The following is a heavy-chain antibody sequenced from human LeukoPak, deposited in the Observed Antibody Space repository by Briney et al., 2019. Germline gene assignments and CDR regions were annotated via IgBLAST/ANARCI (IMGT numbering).Heavy chain of an antibody. D-gene: IGHD6-19*01. J-gene: IGHJ4*02. CDR2: INPNSGGT. V-gene: IGHV1-2*02. CDR1: GYTFTGHY. CDR3: ARGGYSSGWYRYFDY. Sequence: ASVKVSCKASGYTFTGHYIHWVRQAPGQGLEWMGWINPNSGGTNYAQKFQGRVTMTRDTSISTAYMELSRLRSDDTAVYYCARGGYSSGWYRYFDYWGQGTLVTVSS.